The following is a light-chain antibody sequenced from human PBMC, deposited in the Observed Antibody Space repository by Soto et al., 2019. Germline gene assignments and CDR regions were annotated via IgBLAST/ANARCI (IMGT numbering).Light chain of an antibody. Sequence: QSPSTLSSFDKKKGTNPFPGSQSISSLLAWYQQKPGKAPKPLIYKAPSLESGVPSRFSGSGSGAEFILTISSLHPDDVATYYCQESSDYSRTFGQGTEV. CDR1: QSISSL. CDR2: KAP. CDR3: QESSDYSRT. J-gene: IGKJ1*01. V-gene: IGKV1-5*03.